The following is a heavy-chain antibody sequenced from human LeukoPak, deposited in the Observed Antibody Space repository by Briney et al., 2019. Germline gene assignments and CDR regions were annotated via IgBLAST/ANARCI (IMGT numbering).Heavy chain of an antibody. CDR3: AKDLGYYDSSGLDDAFDI. J-gene: IGHJ3*02. Sequence: AGSLRLSCAASGFTFSRYAMSWVRQAPGKGLEWDSAISGSGGSTYYADSVKGRFTISRDNSKNTLYLQMNSLRAEDTAVYYCAKDLGYYDSSGLDDAFDIWGQGTMVTVSS. V-gene: IGHV3-23*01. CDR2: ISGSGGST. D-gene: IGHD3-22*01. CDR1: GFTFSRYA.